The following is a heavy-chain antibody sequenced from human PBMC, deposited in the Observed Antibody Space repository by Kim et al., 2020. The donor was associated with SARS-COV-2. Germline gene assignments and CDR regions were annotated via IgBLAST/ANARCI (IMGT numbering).Heavy chain of an antibody. J-gene: IGHJ4*02. CDR3: AKDRSSSSTGLDTY. D-gene: IGHD6-6*01. V-gene: IGHV3-33*06. Sequence: FSDSVKGRFNSYSDNSQNTVYLQMNSLRAEDTAVYFCAKDRSSSSTGLDTYWGQGTLVTVSS.